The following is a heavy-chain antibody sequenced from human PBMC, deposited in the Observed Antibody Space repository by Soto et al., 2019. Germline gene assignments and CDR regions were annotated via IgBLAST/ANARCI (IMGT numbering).Heavy chain of an antibody. CDR2: IKSKLDGETI. CDR3: TPLALKYNSDGDEFSD. Sequence: EGQLVESGGGLVKPGGSLRLSCEASGFTFSNFWMNWVRQAPGKGLEWVGRIKSKLDGETIDYAAPVKGRFTISRDDSKNMLYLQMNSLRTEDTGVYYCTPLALKYNSDGDEFSDWGHGTLVTVSS. D-gene: IGHD6-19*01. V-gene: IGHV3-15*07. CDR1: GFTFSNFW. J-gene: IGHJ4*01.